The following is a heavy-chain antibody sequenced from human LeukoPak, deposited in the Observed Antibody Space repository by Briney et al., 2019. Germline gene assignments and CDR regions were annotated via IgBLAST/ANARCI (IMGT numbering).Heavy chain of an antibody. Sequence: GGSLRLSCAASGFTFSNAWMSWVRQAPGKGLEWIGRIKSKTDGGTTDYAAPVKGRFTISRDDSKNTLYLQMNSLKTEDTAVYYCTTDSMVRGVTPFDYWGQGTLVTVSS. V-gene: IGHV3-15*01. J-gene: IGHJ4*02. D-gene: IGHD3-10*01. CDR3: TTDSMVRGVTPFDY. CDR2: IKSKTDGGTT. CDR1: GFTFSNAW.